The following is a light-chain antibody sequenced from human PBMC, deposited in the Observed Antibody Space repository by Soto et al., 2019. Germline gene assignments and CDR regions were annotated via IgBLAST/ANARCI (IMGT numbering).Light chain of an antibody. V-gene: IGKV1-5*03. CDR3: QKYNTHPWT. J-gene: IGKJ1*01. CDR2: KAS. Sequence: DIQITQSPSTLSASVGDVVTITCRASQTISTWVAWYQQKPGRAPKLLMYKASILETGVPSRFSGSGSGTDFTHTISRLQPDDFETYFCQKYNTHPWTFGQGTKVEIK. CDR1: QTISTW.